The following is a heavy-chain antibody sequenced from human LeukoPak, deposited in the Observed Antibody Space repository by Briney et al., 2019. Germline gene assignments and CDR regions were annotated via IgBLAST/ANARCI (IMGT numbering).Heavy chain of an antibody. J-gene: IGHJ5*02. V-gene: IGHV4-39*01. Sequence: SETLSLTCTVSGGSISSGGYYWGWIRQPPGKGLEWIGSIFYSGTTYYNPSLKSRVTISVDTSKNQFSLKLTSVTAADTAVYYCARHVNTTTGAPIGWFDPWGQGTLVTVSS. D-gene: IGHD1-26*01. CDR3: ARHVNTTTGAPIGWFDP. CDR2: IFYSGTT. CDR1: GGSISSGGYY.